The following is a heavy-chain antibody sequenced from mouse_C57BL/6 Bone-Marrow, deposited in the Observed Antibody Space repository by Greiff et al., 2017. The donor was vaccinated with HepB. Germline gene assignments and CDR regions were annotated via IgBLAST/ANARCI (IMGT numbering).Heavy chain of an antibody. CDR1: GYTFTSYW. V-gene: IGHV1-64*01. CDR3: ARWNEYDRCYFDY. Sequence: QVQLQQPGAELVKPGASVKLSCKASGYTFTSYWMHWVKQRPGHGLEWIGMIHPNSGSTNYNEKFKSKATLTVDKSSSTAYMQLSSLTSEDSAVYYCARWNEYDRCYFDYWGQGTTLTVSS. D-gene: IGHD2-4*01. CDR2: IHPNSGST. J-gene: IGHJ2*01.